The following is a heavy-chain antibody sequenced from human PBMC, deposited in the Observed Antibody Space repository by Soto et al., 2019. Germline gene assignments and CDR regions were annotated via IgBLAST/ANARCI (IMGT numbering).Heavy chain of an antibody. V-gene: IGHV3-30-3*01. J-gene: IGHJ6*03. CDR3: ARTMVRGVMTLQHYYYMDV. CDR2: ISYDGSNK. Sequence: PGGSLRLSCAASGFTFSSYAMHWVRQAPGKGLEWVAVISYDGSNKYYADSVKGRFTISRDNSKNTLYLQMNSLGAEDTAVYYCARTMVRGVMTLQHYYYMDVWGKGTTVTVSS. CDR1: GFTFSSYA. D-gene: IGHD3-10*01.